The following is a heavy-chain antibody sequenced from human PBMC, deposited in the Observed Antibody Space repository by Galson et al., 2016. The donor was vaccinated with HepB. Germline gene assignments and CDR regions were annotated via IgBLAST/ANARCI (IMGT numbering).Heavy chain of an antibody. D-gene: IGHD4-17*01. CDR2: IYSGGTT. V-gene: IGHV3-66*02. CDR3: VRGVYGDHGWFDY. J-gene: IGHJ4*02. Sequence: SLILSCAASGFTVSNNYMTWVRQAPGTGLEYVSIIYSGGTTYYADSVTGRFTIPRDNSQNSLFLQMNTLRAEDTAVYFCVRGVYGDHGWFDYWGQRTLVTVSS. CDR1: GFTVSNNY.